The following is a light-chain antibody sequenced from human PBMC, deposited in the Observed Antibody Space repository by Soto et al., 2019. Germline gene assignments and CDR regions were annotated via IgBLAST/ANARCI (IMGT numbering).Light chain of an antibody. CDR1: SSNIGAGYD. J-gene: IGLJ2*01. V-gene: IGLV1-40*01. CDR2: GNS. Sequence: QSALTQPPSVSGAPGQRVTISCTGSSSNIGAGYDVHWYQQLPGTAPKLLIYGNSNRPSGVPDRFSGSKSGTSASLAITGLQAEDEADYYCQSYDSSLSAVVFGGGTKLPS. CDR3: QSYDSSLSAVV.